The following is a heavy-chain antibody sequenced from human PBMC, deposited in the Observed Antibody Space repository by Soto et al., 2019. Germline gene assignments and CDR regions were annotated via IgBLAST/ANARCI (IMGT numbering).Heavy chain of an antibody. V-gene: IGHV1-18*01. CDR3: SRDEKWQTGPLFDY. J-gene: IGHJ4*02. CDR1: GYTFTSYG. D-gene: IGHD2-8*01. Sequence: ASVKVSCKASGYTFTSYGISWVRQAPGQGLEWMGWISAYNGNTNYAQKLQGRVTMTTDTSTSTAYMVLRSLRSDYTAVYYCSRDEKWQTGPLFDYWGQGTLVTVSS. CDR2: ISAYNGNT.